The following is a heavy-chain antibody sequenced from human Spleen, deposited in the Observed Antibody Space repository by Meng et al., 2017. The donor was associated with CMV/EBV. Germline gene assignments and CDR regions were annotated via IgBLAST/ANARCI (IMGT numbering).Heavy chain of an antibody. V-gene: IGHV1-2*02. J-gene: IGHJ5*02. D-gene: IGHD2-21*01. Sequence: GYTFRSYGLNWVRQAPGQGLEWLGWIGPSSGATDYAQKFQGRVTLTRDTSISPVYMELSSLTSDYTSLYYCARVIVGYTSRFVFDPFGQGTLVTVSS. CDR1: GYTFRSYG. CDR2: IGPSSGAT. CDR3: ARVIVGYTSRFVFDP.